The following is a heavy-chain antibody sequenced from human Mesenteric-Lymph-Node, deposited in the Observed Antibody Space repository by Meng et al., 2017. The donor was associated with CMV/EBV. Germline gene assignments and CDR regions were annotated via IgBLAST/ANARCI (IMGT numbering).Heavy chain of an antibody. CDR3: ARGGDKGGYFDS. J-gene: IGHJ4*02. D-gene: IGHD2-21*02. CDR1: GFTVSINY. V-gene: IGHV3-66*02. CDR2: IYSGGTT. Sequence: GGSLRLSCAASGFTVSINYMSWVRQAPGKGLEWVSVIYSGGTTYYADSVEGRFTISRDNSKNTLYLQMNNLRPEDTAVYYCARGGDKGGYFDSWGQGTLVTVSS.